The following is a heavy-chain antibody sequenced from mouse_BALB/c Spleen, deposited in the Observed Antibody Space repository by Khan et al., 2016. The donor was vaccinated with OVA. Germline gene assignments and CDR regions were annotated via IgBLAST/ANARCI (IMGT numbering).Heavy chain of an antibody. CDR2: ISDGGSYT. Sequence: EVEPVESGGGLVKPGGSLKLSCAASGFTFSDYYMYWVRQTPEKRLEWVATISDGGSYTYYPDSVKGRFTISRDNAKNNLYLQMSSLKSEDTAMYYGARAGYGGFAYWGQGTLVTVSA. CDR1: GFTFSDYY. CDR3: ARAGYGGFAY. V-gene: IGHV5-4*02. D-gene: IGHD1-1*02. J-gene: IGHJ3*01.